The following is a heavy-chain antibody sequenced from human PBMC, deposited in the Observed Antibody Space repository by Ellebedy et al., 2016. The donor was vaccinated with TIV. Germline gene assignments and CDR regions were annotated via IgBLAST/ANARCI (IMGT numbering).Heavy chain of an antibody. CDR1: GGSFSGYY. CDR3: ARGRPIYYYGSGSYKANGMDV. V-gene: IGHV4-34*01. Sequence: SETLSLTXAVYGGSFSGYYWSWIRQPPGKGLEWIGEINHSGSTNYNPSLKSRVTISVDTSKNQFSLKLSSVTAADTAVYYCARGRPIYYYGSGSYKANGMDVWGQGTTVTVSS. J-gene: IGHJ6*02. D-gene: IGHD3-10*01. CDR2: INHSGST.